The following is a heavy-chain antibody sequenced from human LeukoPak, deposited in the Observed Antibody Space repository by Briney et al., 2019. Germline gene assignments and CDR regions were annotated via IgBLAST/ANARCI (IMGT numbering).Heavy chain of an antibody. CDR3: ARDSCSLTMCFGYFDH. D-gene: IGHD2-2*01. CDR1: GFTVSTNS. J-gene: IGHJ4*02. CDR2: IYSDNT. Sequence: GGSLRLSCTVSGFTVSTNSMSWVRQAPGKGLEWVSFIYSDNTHYSNSVKGRFTISRDTSKNALYLQMNSLRAEDTAVYYCARDSCSLTMCFGYFDHWGQGSLVTVSS. V-gene: IGHV3-53*01.